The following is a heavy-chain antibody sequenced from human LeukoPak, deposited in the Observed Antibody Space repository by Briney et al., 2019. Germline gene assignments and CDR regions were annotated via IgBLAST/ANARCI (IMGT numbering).Heavy chain of an antibody. J-gene: IGHJ1*01. CDR1: GFTFRNCW. CDR2: VKQDGSET. CDR3: ASDPDSTIWPQYFQH. V-gene: IGHV3-7*04. D-gene: IGHD5-18*01. Sequence: GGSLRLSCAASGFTFRNCWMNWVRQAPGRGLEWVANVKQDGSETHYVDSVIGRFTISRNNAQNLLFLEMNSLRGEDTAVYYCASDPDSTIWPQYFQHWGRGALVTVSS.